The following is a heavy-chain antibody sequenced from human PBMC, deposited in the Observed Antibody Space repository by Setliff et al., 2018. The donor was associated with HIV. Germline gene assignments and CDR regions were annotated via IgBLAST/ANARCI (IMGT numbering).Heavy chain of an antibody. CDR2: INRDNGGI. J-gene: IGHJ4*02. Sequence: ASVKVSCKTFGYSFTAYQMHWLRQAPGQGLEWMGRINRDNGGIDYAQKFQGRVTVTRDTSINTAYMELSSLRYDDTAIYYCARGHSSGWYEGRYWGQGTLVTVSS. D-gene: IGHD6-19*01. CDR3: ARGHSSGWYEGRY. CDR1: GYSFTAYQ. V-gene: IGHV1-2*06.